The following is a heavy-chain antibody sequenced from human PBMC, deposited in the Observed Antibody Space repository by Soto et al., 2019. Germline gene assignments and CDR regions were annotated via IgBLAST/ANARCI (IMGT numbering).Heavy chain of an antibody. J-gene: IGHJ5*02. V-gene: IGHV1-69*13. CDR1: GGSFSSNP. CDR2: IIPIFATV. D-gene: IGHD1-26*01. CDR3: ARDSGSYSSGFCLDP. Sequence: SVKVSCKASGGSFSSNPISWVRQAPGQGLEWMAGIIPIFATVHYAQKFQGRVTITADESTSTAYMELTSLRSEDTAVYFCARDSGSYSSGFCLDPCGQRTLVTVSS.